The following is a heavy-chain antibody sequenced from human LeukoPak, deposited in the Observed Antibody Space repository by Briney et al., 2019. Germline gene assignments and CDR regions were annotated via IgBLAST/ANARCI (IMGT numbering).Heavy chain of an antibody. V-gene: IGHV1-2*02. CDR2: IEPNSGGT. J-gene: IGHJ4*02. CDR3: ARVPHGYCSGGTCYDY. CDR1: GYTFTSYY. D-gene: IGHD2-15*01. Sequence: ASVKVSCKASGYTFTSYYMHWVRQAPGQGLEWMGWIEPNSGGTNSAQKFQGRVTMTRDTSISTAYMELRRLRSDDTAVYYCARVPHGYCSGGTCYDYWGQGTLVTVSS.